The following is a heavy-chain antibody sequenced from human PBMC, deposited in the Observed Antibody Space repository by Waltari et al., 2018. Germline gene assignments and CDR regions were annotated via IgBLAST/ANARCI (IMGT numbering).Heavy chain of an antibody. CDR3: ASPSGSYPGRPFDI. Sequence: QVQLVQSGAEVKKPGSSVKVSCKASGGTFSSYAISWVRQAPGQGLEWMGGIIPIFGTANYAQKVQGRVTITADESTSTAYMELSSLRAEDTAVDYCASPSGSYPGRPFDIWGQGTMVTVSS. J-gene: IGHJ3*02. CDR2: IIPIFGTA. V-gene: IGHV1-69*13. D-gene: IGHD1-26*01. CDR1: GGTFSSYA.